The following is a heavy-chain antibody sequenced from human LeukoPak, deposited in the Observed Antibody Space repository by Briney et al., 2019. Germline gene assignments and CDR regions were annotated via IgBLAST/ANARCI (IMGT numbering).Heavy chain of an antibody. J-gene: IGHJ4*02. CDR3: AKETRQQLVRGYFDY. V-gene: IGHV4-38-2*02. CDR1: GYSISTGYC. CDR2: IYDSGTT. Sequence: SETLSLTCAVSGYSISTGYCWGWVRQPPGKWLEWIGSIYDSGTTYYNPSLKSRVTISVDTCKNQFSLRLSSVTATDTAVYYCAKETRQQLVRGYFDYWGQGTLVTVSS. D-gene: IGHD6-13*01.